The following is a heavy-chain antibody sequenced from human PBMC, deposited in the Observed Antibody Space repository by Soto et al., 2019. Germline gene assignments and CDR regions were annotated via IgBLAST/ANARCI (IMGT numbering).Heavy chain of an antibody. D-gene: IGHD6-19*01. J-gene: IGHJ4*02. CDR2: SSASGRAT. CDR3: AKGKASGWYYFDY. V-gene: IGHV3-23*01. Sequence: GGSLRLSCAASGFNFTNFAMSWVREAPGRGLEWVSGSSASGRATYYADSVKYRFTASRDNSKNTLYLQMNSLRAEDTAIYYCAKGKASGWYYFDYWGQGARVTVS. CDR1: GFNFTNFA.